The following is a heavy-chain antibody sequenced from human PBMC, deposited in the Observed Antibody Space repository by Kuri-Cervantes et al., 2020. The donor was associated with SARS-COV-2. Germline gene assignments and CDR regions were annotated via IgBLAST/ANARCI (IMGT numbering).Heavy chain of an antibody. CDR3: ARTAVATRWFDS. CDR2: INHSGST. Sequence: SETLSLTCAVYGGSFSGYYWSWIRQPPGKGLEWIGEINHSGSTNYNPSLKSRVTISVDTSKNQFSLKLSSVTAADTAIYYCARTAVATRWFDSWGQGTRVTVSS. J-gene: IGHJ5*01. V-gene: IGHV4-34*01. D-gene: IGHD4-17*01. CDR1: GGSFSGYY.